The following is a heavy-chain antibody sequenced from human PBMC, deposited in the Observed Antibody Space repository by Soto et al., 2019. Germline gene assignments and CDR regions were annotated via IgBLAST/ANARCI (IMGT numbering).Heavy chain of an antibody. J-gene: IGHJ5*02. CDR2: IYTSGST. CDR3: ARDNSSPYYYDSSGYSIGLFDP. Sequence: SETLSLTGTVSGGSISSYYWSWIRQPAGKGLEWIGRIYTSGSTNYNPSLKSRVTMSVDTSKNQFSLKLSSVTAADTAVYYCARDNSSPYYYDSSGYSIGLFDPWGQGTLVTVSS. V-gene: IGHV4-4*07. D-gene: IGHD3-22*01. CDR1: GGSISSYY.